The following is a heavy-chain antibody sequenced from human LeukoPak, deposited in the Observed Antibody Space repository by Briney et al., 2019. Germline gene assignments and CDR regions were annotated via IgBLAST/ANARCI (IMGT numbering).Heavy chain of an antibody. V-gene: IGHV4-59*01. CDR3: ARAVIPSIFGVVIWFDP. Sequence: PSETLSLTCTVSGGSISSYYWSWIRQPPGKGLEWIGYIYYSGSTNCNPSLKSRVTISVDTSKNQFSLKLSSVTAADTAVYYCARAVIPSIFGVVIWFDPWGQGTLVTVSS. CDR1: GGSISSYY. J-gene: IGHJ5*02. D-gene: IGHD3-3*02. CDR2: IYYSGST.